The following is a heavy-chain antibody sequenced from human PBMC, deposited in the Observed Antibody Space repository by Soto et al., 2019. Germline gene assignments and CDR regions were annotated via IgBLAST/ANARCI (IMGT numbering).Heavy chain of an antibody. CDR1: GFTFSSYA. CDR2: ISGSGGST. V-gene: IGHV3-23*01. D-gene: IGHD4-17*01. J-gene: IGHJ6*02. Sequence: GGSLRLSCGASGFTFSSYAMSWVRQAPGKGLEWVSAISGSGGSTYYADSVKGRFTISRDNSKNTLYLQMNSLRAEDTAVYYCAKGGAVDYGDYYYYYYGMDVWGQGTTVTVSS. CDR3: AKGGAVDYGDYYYYYYGMDV.